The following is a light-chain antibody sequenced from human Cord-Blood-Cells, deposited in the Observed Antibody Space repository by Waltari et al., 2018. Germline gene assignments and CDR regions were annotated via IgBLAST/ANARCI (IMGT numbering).Light chain of an antibody. CDR2: WAS. Sequence: DIVMTQSPDSLAVSLGERATINCKSSQSVLYSSNNKNYLAWYQQKPGQPPKLLIYWASTRKSGVPDRFSGSESGTDFTLTISSLQAEDVAVYYCQQYYSTPITFGQGTRLEI. CDR1: QSVLYSSNNKNY. CDR3: QQYYSTPIT. J-gene: IGKJ5*01. V-gene: IGKV4-1*01.